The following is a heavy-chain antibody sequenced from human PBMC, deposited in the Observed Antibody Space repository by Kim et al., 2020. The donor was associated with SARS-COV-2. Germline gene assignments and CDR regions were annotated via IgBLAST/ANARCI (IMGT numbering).Heavy chain of an antibody. CDR1: GGSISSSSYY. CDR3: AREKMGQWLVRGGDY. J-gene: IGHJ4*02. Sequence: SETLSLTCTVSGGSISSSSYYWGWIRQPPGKGLEWIGSIYYSGSTYYNPSLKSRVTISVDTSKNQFSLKLSSVTAADTAVYYCAREKMGQWLVRGGDYWGQGTLVTVSS. V-gene: IGHV4-39*02. CDR2: IYYSGST. D-gene: IGHD6-19*01.